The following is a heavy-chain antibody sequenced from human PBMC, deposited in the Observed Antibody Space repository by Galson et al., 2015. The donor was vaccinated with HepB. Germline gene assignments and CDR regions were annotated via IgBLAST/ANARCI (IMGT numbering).Heavy chain of an antibody. Sequence: SETLSLTCTVSGGSISSYYWSWIRQPPGKGLEWIGYIYYSGSTNYNPSLKCRVTISVDTSKNQFSLKLSSVTAADTAVYYCASSIAVDPFDYWGQEPWSPSPQ. J-gene: IGHJ4*01. CDR2: IYYSGST. CDR3: ASSIAVDPFDY. D-gene: IGHD6-19*01. V-gene: IGHV4-59*01. CDR1: GGSISSYY.